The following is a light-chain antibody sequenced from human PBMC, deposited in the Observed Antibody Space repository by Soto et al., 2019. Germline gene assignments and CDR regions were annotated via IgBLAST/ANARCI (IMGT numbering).Light chain of an antibody. CDR1: SSDVGAYGY. CDR2: EVS. CDR3: SSYTTSSTVV. J-gene: IGLJ2*01. V-gene: IGLV2-14*01. Sequence: QSALTQPASVSGSPGQSITISCTGTSSDVGAYGYFSWYQQHPGKAPILMIYEVSYRPSGVSNRCSGSKSGNAASLTISGLQAEDEADYYCSSYTTSSTVVFGGGTKLTV.